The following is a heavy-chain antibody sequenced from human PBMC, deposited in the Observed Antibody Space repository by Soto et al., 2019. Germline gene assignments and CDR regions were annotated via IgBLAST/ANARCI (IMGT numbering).Heavy chain of an antibody. J-gene: IGHJ6*01. CDR1: GGTFSSYA. D-gene: IGHD4-17*01. V-gene: IGHV1-69*01. CDR2: IIPIFGTA. CDR3: ARDNGGLRWYQYYDYGMDV. Sequence: QVQLVQSGAEVKKPGSSVKVSCKASGGTFSSYAISWVRQAPGQGLEWMGGIIPIFGTANYAQKFQGRVTITADESTSTAYMELSSLRSEDTAVYYCARDNGGLRWYQYYDYGMDVWGQGTTVTFSS.